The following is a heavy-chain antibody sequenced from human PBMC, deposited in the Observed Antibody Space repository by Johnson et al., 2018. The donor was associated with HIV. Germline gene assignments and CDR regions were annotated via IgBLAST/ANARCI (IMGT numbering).Heavy chain of an antibody. CDR2: ISYDGSNK. Sequence: QVQLVESGGGVVQPGRSLRLSCAASGFTFSSYAMHWVRQAPGKGLEWVAVISYDGSNKYYADSVKGRFTISRDNAKNSLYLQMNSLRGDDTALYYCAKSWLEDAFDIWGQGTMVTVSS. CDR3: AKSWLEDAFDI. J-gene: IGHJ3*02. D-gene: IGHD3-3*01. V-gene: IGHV3-30*04. CDR1: GFTFSSYA.